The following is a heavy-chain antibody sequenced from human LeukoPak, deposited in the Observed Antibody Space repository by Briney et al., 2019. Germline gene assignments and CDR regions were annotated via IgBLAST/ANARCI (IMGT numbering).Heavy chain of an antibody. V-gene: IGHV3-33*08. D-gene: IGHD6-13*01. J-gene: IGHJ4*02. Sequence: GGSLRLSCAASGFTFSSSAMSWVRQAPGKGLEWVAVIWYDGSDKYYADSVKGRFTISRDNSKNTLYLQMNSLRAEDTAVYYCATDQGIYWGQGTLVTVSS. CDR1: GFTFSSSA. CDR3: ATDQGIY. CDR2: IWYDGSDK.